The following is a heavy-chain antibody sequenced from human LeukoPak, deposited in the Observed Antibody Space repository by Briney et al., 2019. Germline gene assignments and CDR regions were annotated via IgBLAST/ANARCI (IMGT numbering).Heavy chain of an antibody. CDR1: GSTFSTYW. CDR3: ARHREGTTQVGLFNY. CDR2: IRQDGDGK. V-gene: IGHV3-7*01. Sequence: PGGSLRLSCAASGSTFSTYWMAWVRQTPGKGLEWVANIRQDGDGKYYVDSVKGRFTISRDNAQNSLYLHINSLGAEDTAVYYCARHREGTTQVGLFNYWGQGTLVTVSS. J-gene: IGHJ4*02. D-gene: IGHD2-2*01.